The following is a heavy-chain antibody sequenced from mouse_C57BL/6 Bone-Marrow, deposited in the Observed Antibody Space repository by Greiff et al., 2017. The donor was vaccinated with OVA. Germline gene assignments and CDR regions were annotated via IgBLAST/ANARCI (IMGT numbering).Heavy chain of an antibody. CDR3: ARSKEGKGLAY. Sequence: VQLQQSGAELVKPGASVKMSCKASGYTFTSYWITWVKQRPGQGLEWIGDIYPGSGSTNYNEKFKSKATLTVDTSSSTAYMQLSSLTSEDSAVYYCARSKEGKGLAYWGQGTLVTVSA. CDR2: IYPGSGST. J-gene: IGHJ3*01. CDR1: GYTFTSYW. V-gene: IGHV1-55*01.